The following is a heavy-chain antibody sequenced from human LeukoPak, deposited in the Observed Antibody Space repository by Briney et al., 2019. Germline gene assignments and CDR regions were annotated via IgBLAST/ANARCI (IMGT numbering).Heavy chain of an antibody. CDR1: GFTFSSYS. Sequence: GGSLRLSCAASGFTFSSYSMIWVRQAPGKGLEWVSSISSSSSYIYYADSVKGRFTISRDNAKNSLYLQMNSLRAEDTAVYYCAREPRYYYGMDVWGKGTTVTVSS. J-gene: IGHJ6*04. V-gene: IGHV3-21*01. CDR3: AREPRYYYGMDV. CDR2: ISSSSSYI.